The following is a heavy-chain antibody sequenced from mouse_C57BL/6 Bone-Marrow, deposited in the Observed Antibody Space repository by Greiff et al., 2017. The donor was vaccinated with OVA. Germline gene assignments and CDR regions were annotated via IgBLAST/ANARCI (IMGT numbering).Heavy chain of an antibody. V-gene: IGHV5-16*01. CDR3: ARDHYGSSYGYFDV. D-gene: IGHD1-1*01. J-gene: IGHJ1*03. Sequence: EVKVVESEGGLVQPGSSMKLSCTASGFTFSDYYMAWVRQVPEKGLEWVANINYDGSSTYYLDSLKSRFIISRDNAKNILYLQMSSLKSEDTATYYCARDHYGSSYGYFDVWGTGTTVTVSS. CDR1: GFTFSDYY. CDR2: INYDGSST.